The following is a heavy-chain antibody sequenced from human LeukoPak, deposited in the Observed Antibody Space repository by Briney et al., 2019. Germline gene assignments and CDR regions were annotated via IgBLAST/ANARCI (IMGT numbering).Heavy chain of an antibody. Sequence: GGSLRLSCAASEFTFSAFWMSWVRQAPEKGLEWVANINQDGSRKHYVDSVKGRFTVSRDNAEKSLYLQTNSLRAEDTAIYYCARLWGDATIFDLWGQGTLVTVSS. CDR1: EFTFSAFW. CDR3: ARLWGDATIFDL. D-gene: IGHD5-12*01. J-gene: IGHJ4*02. CDR2: INQDGSRK. V-gene: IGHV3-7*01.